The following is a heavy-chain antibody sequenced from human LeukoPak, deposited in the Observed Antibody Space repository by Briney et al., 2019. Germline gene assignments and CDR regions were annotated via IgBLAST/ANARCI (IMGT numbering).Heavy chain of an antibody. CDR1: GGSISSYH. CDR2: IYYSGST. V-gene: IGHV4-59*08. CDR3: ARHPHFGTAAAYYFDY. D-gene: IGHD6-25*01. J-gene: IGHJ4*02. Sequence: PSETLSLTCTVSGGSISSYHWSWIRQPPGKGLEWIGYIYYSGSTNYNPSLKSRVTISVDTSKNQFSLKLSSVTAADTAVYYCARHPHFGTAAAYYFDYWGQGTLVTVSS.